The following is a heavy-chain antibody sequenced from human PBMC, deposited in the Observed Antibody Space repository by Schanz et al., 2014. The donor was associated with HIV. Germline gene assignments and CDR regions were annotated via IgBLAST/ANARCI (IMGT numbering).Heavy chain of an antibody. V-gene: IGHV3-NL1*01. Sequence: QVQLVESGGGVVQPGRSLRLSCAASGFTFSSYGMHWVRQAPGKGLEWVSIIHSGGSTYYADSVKGRFTISRDSSKNTLFLQMNSLRAEDTAVYYCAKGYGDYYWYFDLWGRGTLVTVSS. J-gene: IGHJ2*01. CDR3: AKGYGDYYWYFDL. D-gene: IGHD4-17*01. CDR2: IHSGGST. CDR1: GFTFSSYG.